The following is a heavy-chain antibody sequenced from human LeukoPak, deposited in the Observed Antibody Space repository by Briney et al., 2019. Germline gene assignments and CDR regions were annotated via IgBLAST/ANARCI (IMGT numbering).Heavy chain of an antibody. Sequence: QPGRSLRLSCAASGFPFYDYAMHWVRHAPGKGLEWVSGISWNGGNIVYADSVKGRFTISRDNSKNSLYLQMSSLRAEDTALYVCAKSALVQSYYYYMDVWGKGTTVTVSS. V-gene: IGHV3-9*01. D-gene: IGHD2-2*01. CDR2: ISWNGGNI. CDR1: GFPFYDYA. J-gene: IGHJ6*03. CDR3: AKSALVQSYYYYMDV.